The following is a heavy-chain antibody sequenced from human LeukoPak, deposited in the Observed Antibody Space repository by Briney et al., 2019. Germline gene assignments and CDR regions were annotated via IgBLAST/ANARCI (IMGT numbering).Heavy chain of an antibody. V-gene: IGHV1-69*01. D-gene: IGHD1-26*01. CDR3: ARDHRIVGATIFDY. CDR1: GGTFSSYA. J-gene: IGHJ4*02. Sequence: GSSVKVSCKASGGTFSSYAISWVRQAPGQGLEWMVGIIPIFGTANYAQKFQGRVTITADESTSTAYMELSSLRSEDTAVYYCARDHRIVGATIFDYWGQGTLVTVSS. CDR2: IIPIFGTA.